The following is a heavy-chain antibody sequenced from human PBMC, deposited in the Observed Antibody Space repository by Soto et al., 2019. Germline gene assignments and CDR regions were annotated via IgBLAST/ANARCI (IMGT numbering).Heavy chain of an antibody. J-gene: IGHJ6*02. D-gene: IGHD3-9*01. CDR3: ARAQYYDILTGESFPSYYYYGLSC. CDR2: IIPILGIA. CDR1: GGTFSSYT. Sequence: SVKVSCKASGGTFSSYTISWVLQAPGQGLEWMGRIIPILGIANYAQKFQGRVTITADKSTSTAYMELSSLRSEDTAVYYCARAQYYDILTGESFPSYYYYGLSCWGQGTSVPVSS. V-gene: IGHV1-69*02.